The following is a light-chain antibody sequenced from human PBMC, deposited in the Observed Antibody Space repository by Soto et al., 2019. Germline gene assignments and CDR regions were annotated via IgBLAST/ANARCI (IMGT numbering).Light chain of an antibody. J-gene: IGLJ1*01. CDR2: EVS. Sequence: QSALTQPPSVSGSPGQSVTISCTGTSSDFGSYNRVSWYQRPPGTGPKLMIYEVSNRPSGVPDRFSGSKSGNTASLTISGLQAEDEAEYYCSLDTSDRTHVLGTGTKVTL. CDR3: SLDTSDRTHV. V-gene: IGLV2-18*01. CDR1: SSDFGSYNR.